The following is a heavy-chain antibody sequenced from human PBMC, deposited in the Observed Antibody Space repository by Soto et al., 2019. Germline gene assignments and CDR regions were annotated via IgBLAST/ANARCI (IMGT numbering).Heavy chain of an antibody. J-gene: IGHJ4*02. CDR2: IYSGGST. CDR3: ARGKVGATPLSY. D-gene: IGHD1-26*01. CDR1: GGSISSYY. V-gene: IGHV4-59*01. Sequence: QVQLQESGPGLVKPSETLSLTCTVSGGSISSYYWSWIRQPPGKGLEWIGYIYSGGSTNYTPSLRSRVTLSVDTSKNQFSLKLSSVTAADTAVFYCARGKVGATPLSYWGQRTLVTVSS.